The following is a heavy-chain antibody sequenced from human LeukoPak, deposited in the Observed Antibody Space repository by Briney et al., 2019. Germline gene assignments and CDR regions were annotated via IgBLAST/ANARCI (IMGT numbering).Heavy chain of an antibody. CDR3: AKDRMYSSSWSWLMDV. Sequence: GRSLRLSCAASGFTFSSYGMHWVRQAPGKGLEWVAVISYDGSNKYYADSVKGRFTISRDNSKNTLYLQMNSLRAEDTAVYYCAKDRMYSSSWSWLMDVWGQGTTVTVSS. V-gene: IGHV3-30*18. J-gene: IGHJ6*02. CDR1: GFTFSSYG. CDR2: ISYDGSNK. D-gene: IGHD6-13*01.